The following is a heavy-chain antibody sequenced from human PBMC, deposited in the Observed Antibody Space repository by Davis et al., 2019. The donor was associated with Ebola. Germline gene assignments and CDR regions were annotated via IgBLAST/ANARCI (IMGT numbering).Heavy chain of an antibody. D-gene: IGHD6-13*01. CDR3: ARDGSSGFSVSWYPPPYHGMDV. CDR1: GGTFSSYA. J-gene: IGHJ6*02. Sequence: ASVKVSCKASGGTFSSYAISWVRQAPGQGLEWMGWISADNGNTNYAQKFQGRVSMTTDTSTSTAYMEVTSLRSDDTAVYYCARDGSSGFSVSWYPPPYHGMDVWGQGTTVTVSS. V-gene: IGHV1-18*01. CDR2: ISADNGNT.